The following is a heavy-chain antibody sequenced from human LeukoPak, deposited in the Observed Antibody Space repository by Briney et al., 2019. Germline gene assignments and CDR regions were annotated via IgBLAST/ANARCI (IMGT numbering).Heavy chain of an antibody. V-gene: IGHV3-23*01. D-gene: IGHD3-3*01. J-gene: IGHJ4*02. Sequence: GGSLRLSCAASGFTFSTYAMSWVRQAPGKGLEWVSVISASGGPTYYADSVKGRFTISRDNSKNTLYLQMNSLRAEDTAVYYCAKSLGGTYCDFWSYTSWGQGTLVTVSS. CDR2: ISASGGPT. CDR3: AKSLGGTYCDFWSYTS. CDR1: GFTFSTYA.